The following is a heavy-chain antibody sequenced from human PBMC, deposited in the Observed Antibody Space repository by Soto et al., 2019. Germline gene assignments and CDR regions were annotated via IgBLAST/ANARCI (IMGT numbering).Heavy chain of an antibody. CDR2: IYWDDDQ. D-gene: IGHD5-12*01. J-gene: IGHJ4*02. V-gene: IGHV2-5*02. CDR3: ARRRIYNGYDS. CDR1: GFSLDTSGVG. Sequence: QITLKESGRTLVKPTQTLTLTCTFSGFSLDTSGVGVGWIRQAPGEALEWLGVIYWDDDQRYSPALRNRLTITKDTSKNQVVLTMTNMNPVDAGTYYCARRRIYNGYDSWGQGTLVTVSS.